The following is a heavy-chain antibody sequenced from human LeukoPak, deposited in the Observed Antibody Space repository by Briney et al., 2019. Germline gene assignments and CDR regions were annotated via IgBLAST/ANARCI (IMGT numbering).Heavy chain of an antibody. J-gene: IGHJ4*02. CDR2: IYYSGST. D-gene: IGHD3-10*01. CDR3: ATPGSGSYGYFDY. V-gene: IGHV4-39*01. Sequence: SETLSLTCTVSGGSISSSSYYWGWIRQPPGKGLEWIGSIYYSGSTYYNPSLKSRVTISVDTSKNQFSLKLSSVTAADTAVYYCATPGSGSYGYFDYWGQGTLVTVSS. CDR1: GGSISSSSYY.